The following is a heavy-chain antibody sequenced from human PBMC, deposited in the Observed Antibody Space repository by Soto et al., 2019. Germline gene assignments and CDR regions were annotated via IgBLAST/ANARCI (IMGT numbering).Heavy chain of an antibody. Sequence: EVQLVESGGGLVKSGGSLTLSCAASGFTFSISTMIWVRQAPGKRLEWVSSISSGSTYFYYADSVKGRFSISRDNAKRSLFLQMNSLRVEDTAVYYCAKLTYPSDTTGFYYERVSGWIDSWGQGTLVTVSS. J-gene: IGHJ5*01. CDR1: GFTFSIST. CDR3: AKLTYPSDTTGFYYERVSGWIDS. V-gene: IGHV3-21*01. CDR2: ISSGSTYF. D-gene: IGHD3-22*01.